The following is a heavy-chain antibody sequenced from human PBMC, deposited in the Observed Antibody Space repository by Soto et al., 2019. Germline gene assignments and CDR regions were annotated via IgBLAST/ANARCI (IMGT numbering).Heavy chain of an antibody. Sequence: GGSLRLSCSASGFTFSSYAMHWVRQAPGKGLEYVSAISSNGGSTYYADSVKGRFTISRDNSKNTLYLQMSSLRAEDTAVYYCVKFSYYDNRLGDYFDYWGQGTLVTVSS. J-gene: IGHJ4*02. D-gene: IGHD3-22*01. CDR2: ISSNGGST. CDR1: GFTFSSYA. V-gene: IGHV3-64D*08. CDR3: VKFSYYDNRLGDYFDY.